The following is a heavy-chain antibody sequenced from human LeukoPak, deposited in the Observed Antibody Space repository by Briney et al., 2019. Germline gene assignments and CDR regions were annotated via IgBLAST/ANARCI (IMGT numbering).Heavy chain of an antibody. CDR1: GGSISSSSYY. Sequence: SETLSLTCSVSGGSISSSSYYWGWIRQPPGKGLEWIGSIYSSGNTYYNPSLKSRVTISVDTSKNQFSLRLSSVTAADTAVYYCATASYFGSGSYGYFDYWGQGTLVTVSS. CDR3: ATASYFGSGSYGYFDY. J-gene: IGHJ4*02. CDR2: IYSSGNT. D-gene: IGHD3-10*01. V-gene: IGHV4-39*01.